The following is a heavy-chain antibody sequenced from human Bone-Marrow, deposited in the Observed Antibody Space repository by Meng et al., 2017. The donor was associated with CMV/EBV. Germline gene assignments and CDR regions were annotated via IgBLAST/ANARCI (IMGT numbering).Heavy chain of an antibody. J-gene: IGHJ3*02. CDR3: ARGRVGATRRAFDI. CDR1: GGTFSSYA. CDR2: IIPIFGTA. D-gene: IGHD1-26*01. V-gene: IGHV1-69*05. Sequence: SVKVSCKASGGTFSSYAISWVRQAPGQGLEWMGGIIPIFGTANYAQKFQGRVTITTDESTSTAYMELSSLRSEDTAEYYCARGRVGATRRAFDIWGQGTMVTVSS.